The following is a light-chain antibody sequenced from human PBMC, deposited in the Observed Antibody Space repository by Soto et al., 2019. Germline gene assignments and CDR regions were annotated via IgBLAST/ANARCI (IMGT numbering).Light chain of an antibody. CDR2: GAS. CDR3: QQYNNWPFS. Sequence: EIVMTQSPATLSVSPGERATLSCRASQSVSSNLAWYQQTPGQAPRLLIYGASTRATGVPARFSGSGSGTEFTLTISGLQSEDFALYFCQQYNNWPFSFGQGTRLEIK. V-gene: IGKV3-15*01. J-gene: IGKJ5*01. CDR1: QSVSSN.